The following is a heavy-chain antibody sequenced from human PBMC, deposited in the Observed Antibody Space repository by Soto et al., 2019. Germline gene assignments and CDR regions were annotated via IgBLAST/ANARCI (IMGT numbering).Heavy chain of an antibody. D-gene: IGHD2-15*01. CDR1: GYTFTSYD. V-gene: IGHV1-8*01. CDR3: ARVGCSGGSCYSGWDYYYYMDV. Sequence: ASVKVSCKASGYTFTSYDINWVRQATGQGLEWMGWMNPNSGNTGYAQKFQGRVTMTRNTSISTAYMELSSLRSEDKAVYYCARVGCSGGSCYSGWDYYYYMDVWGKGTTVTVSS. J-gene: IGHJ6*03. CDR2: MNPNSGNT.